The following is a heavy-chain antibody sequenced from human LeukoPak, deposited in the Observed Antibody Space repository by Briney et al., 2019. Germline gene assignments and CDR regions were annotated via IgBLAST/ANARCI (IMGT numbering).Heavy chain of an antibody. CDR2: IYPGDSDT. CDR1: GYSFGSYW. V-gene: IGHV5-51*01. Sequence: GESLKISCKGSGYSFGSYWIAWVRQTPERGLEWMGIIYPGDSDTRYSPSFQGQVTISADKSISTAYLQWSSLKVSDNAIYYCARRIWYSTSWRGFGYWGQGSLVTVSS. CDR3: ARRIWYSTSWRGFGY. D-gene: IGHD6-13*01. J-gene: IGHJ4*02.